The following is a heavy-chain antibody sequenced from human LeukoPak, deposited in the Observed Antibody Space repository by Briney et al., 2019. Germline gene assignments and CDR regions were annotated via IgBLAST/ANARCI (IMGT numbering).Heavy chain of an antibody. V-gene: IGHV1-18*01. Sequence: GASVKVSCKASGYTFTSYGISWVRQAPGQGLEWMGWISAYNGNTNYAQKLQGRVTMTTDTSTSTAYMELRSLRSDDTAVYYCAKEAHIVATISPFDYWGQGTQVTVSS. CDR3: AKEAHIVATISPFDY. J-gene: IGHJ4*02. CDR2: ISAYNGNT. CDR1: GYTFTSYG. D-gene: IGHD5-12*01.